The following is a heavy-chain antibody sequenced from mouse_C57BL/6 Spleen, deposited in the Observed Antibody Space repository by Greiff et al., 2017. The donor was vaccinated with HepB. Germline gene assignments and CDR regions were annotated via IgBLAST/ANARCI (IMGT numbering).Heavy chain of an antibody. CDR1: GFTFSDYG. J-gene: IGHJ2*01. V-gene: IGHV5-17*01. CDR3: AREGLGGSREDYFDY. Sequence: EVKLVESGGGLVKPGGSLKLSCAASGFTFSDYGMHWVRQAPEKGLEWVAYISSGSSTIYYADTVKGRFTISRDNAKNTLFLQMTSLRSEDTAMYYCAREGLGGSREDYFDYWGQGTTLTVSS. CDR2: ISSGSSTI. D-gene: IGHD1-1*01.